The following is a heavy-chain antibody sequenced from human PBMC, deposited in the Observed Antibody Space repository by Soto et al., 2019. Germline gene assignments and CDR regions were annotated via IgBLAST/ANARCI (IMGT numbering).Heavy chain of an antibody. CDR1: GFTFNSYA. Sequence: GGSLRLSCAASGFTFNSYAMNWVRQAPGKGLEWVSTISGSGGSTYYADSVKGRFTISRDNSKNTLFLQMNSLRAEDTAVYYCAKDSFGTVTTQYFQHWGQGTLVTVSS. CDR3: AKDSFGTVTTQYFQH. J-gene: IGHJ1*01. CDR2: ISGSGGST. D-gene: IGHD4-17*01. V-gene: IGHV3-23*01.